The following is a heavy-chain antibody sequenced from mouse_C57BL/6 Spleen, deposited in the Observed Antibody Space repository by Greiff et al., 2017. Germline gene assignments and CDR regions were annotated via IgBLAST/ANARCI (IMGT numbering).Heavy chain of an antibody. Sequence: QVQLQQSDAELVKPGASVKISCKVSGYTFTDHTIHWMKQRPEQGLEWIGYIYPRDGSTKYNEKFKGKATLTADKSSSTAYMQLNSLTSEYSAVYFCARIMAYYSNYVDYFDYWGQGTTLTVSS. CDR2: IYPRDGST. J-gene: IGHJ2*01. D-gene: IGHD2-5*01. V-gene: IGHV1-78*01. CDR1: GYTFTDHT. CDR3: ARIMAYYSNYVDYFDY.